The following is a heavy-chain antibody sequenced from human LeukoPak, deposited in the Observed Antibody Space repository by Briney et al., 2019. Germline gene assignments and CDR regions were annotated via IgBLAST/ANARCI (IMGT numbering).Heavy chain of an antibody. CDR1: GFTFSNFN. CDR2: ISSGSSYI. D-gene: IGHD5-24*01. Sequence: GGSLRLSCAASGFTFSNFNMNWVRQAPGKGLEWVSSISSGSSYIYYADSVKGRFTISRDNAKNSLYLQMNSLRAEDTAVYYCARDGEMATIWRYFDYWGQGTLVTVSS. CDR3: ARDGEMATIWRYFDY. V-gene: IGHV3-21*04. J-gene: IGHJ4*02.